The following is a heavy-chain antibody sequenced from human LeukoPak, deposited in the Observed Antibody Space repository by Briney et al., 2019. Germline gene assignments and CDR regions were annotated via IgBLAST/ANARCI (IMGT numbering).Heavy chain of an antibody. CDR1: GLTFSSYA. J-gene: IGHJ5*02. CDR2: ISGSGGST. Sequence: GGSLRLSCAASGLTFSSYAMSWVRQAPGKGLEWVSAISGSGGSTYYADSAKGRFTISRDNSKNTLYLQMNSLRAEDTAVYYCAKRHYYYGSGSPNWFDPWGQGTLVTVSS. V-gene: IGHV3-23*01. D-gene: IGHD3-10*01. CDR3: AKRHYYYGSGSPNWFDP.